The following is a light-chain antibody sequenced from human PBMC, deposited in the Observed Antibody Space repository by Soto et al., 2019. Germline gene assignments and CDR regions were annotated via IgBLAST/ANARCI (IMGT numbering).Light chain of an antibody. CDR3: QEYNSDSIT. CDR1: QTISSW. V-gene: IGKV1-5*03. CDR2: KAS. J-gene: IGKJ5*01. Sequence: DIQMTQSPSTLSGSVGDRVTITCRASQTISSWLAWYQQKPGKAPKLQIYKASTLKSGVPSRFSGSGSGTEFTLTISSLQPDDFATYYCQEYNSDSITFGQGTRLEIK.